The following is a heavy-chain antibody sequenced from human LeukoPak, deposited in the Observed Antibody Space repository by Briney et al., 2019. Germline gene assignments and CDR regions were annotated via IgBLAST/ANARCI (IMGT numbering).Heavy chain of an antibody. CDR2: IYYSGST. CDR1: GGSISSYY. V-gene: IGHV4-59*01. D-gene: IGHD5-24*01. J-gene: IGHJ3*02. Sequence: SETLSLTCTVSGGSISSYYWSWLRQPPGKGLEWIGYIYYSGSTNYNPSLKSRVTISVDTSKNQFSLKLSSVTAADTAVYYCARSEMATILLGAFDIWGQGTMVTVSS. CDR3: ARSEMATILLGAFDI.